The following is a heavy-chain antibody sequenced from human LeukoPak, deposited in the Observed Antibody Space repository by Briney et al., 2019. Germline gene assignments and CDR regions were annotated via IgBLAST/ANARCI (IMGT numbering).Heavy chain of an antibody. J-gene: IGHJ3*02. CDR1: GGSISGYY. Sequence: SETLSLTCTVSGGSISGYYWTWIRQPPGKGLEWIGYIYSSGSTNYNPSLMSRVTISVDTSKNQFSLKLTSVTAADTAIYYCAKTVRQWLANDAFAIWGPGKMVTVSS. V-gene: IGHV4-59*01. D-gene: IGHD6-19*01. CDR3: AKTVRQWLANDAFAI. CDR2: IYSSGST.